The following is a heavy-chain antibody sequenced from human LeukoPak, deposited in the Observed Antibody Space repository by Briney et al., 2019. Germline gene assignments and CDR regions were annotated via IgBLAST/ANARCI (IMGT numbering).Heavy chain of an antibody. CDR1: GFSFNNAW. J-gene: IGHJ3*01. Sequence: KPGGSLRLSCEASGFSFNNAWMTWVRQAPGKGLQWVGRIRAKTNGGTTDYTAPVKGRFIISRDDSQSTLYLQMNSLKSEDTAVYYCTTEGFTYGYHAIGNWGQGTMVTVSS. CDR2: IRAKTNGGTT. CDR3: TTEGFTYGYHAIGN. D-gene: IGHD5-18*01. V-gene: IGHV3-15*01.